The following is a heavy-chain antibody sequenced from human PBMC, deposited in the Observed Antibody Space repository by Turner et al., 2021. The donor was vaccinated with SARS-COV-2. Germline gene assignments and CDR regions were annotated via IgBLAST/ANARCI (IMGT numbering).Heavy chain of an antibody. CDR2: ISYDGNNK. V-gene: IGHV3-30*18. J-gene: IGHJ4*02. CDR3: AKGFGDYVDY. Sequence: QVQLVESGGGVVQPGMSVRFSCAASGFTFSSYGMHWVRQAPGKGLGWVAVISYDGNNKFYADSVKGRFTISRGNSKNTLYLQMNSLRAEDTAVYYCAKGFGDYVDYWGQGTLVTVSS. CDR1: GFTFSSYG. D-gene: IGHD3-16*01.